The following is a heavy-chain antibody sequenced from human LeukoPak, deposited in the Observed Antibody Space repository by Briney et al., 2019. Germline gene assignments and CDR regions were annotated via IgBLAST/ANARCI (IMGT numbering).Heavy chain of an antibody. J-gene: IGHJ5*02. CDR1: GYTFTGYY. Sequence: ASVKVSCKASGYTFTGYYMHWVRQAPGQGLEWMGWINPNSGGTNYAQKFQGRVTMTRDTSISTAYMELSRLRSDDTAVYYCARDPPFLVVPTSNWFDPWGQGTLVTVSS. CDR2: INPNSGGT. D-gene: IGHD3-22*01. V-gene: IGHV1-2*02. CDR3: ARDPPFLVVPTSNWFDP.